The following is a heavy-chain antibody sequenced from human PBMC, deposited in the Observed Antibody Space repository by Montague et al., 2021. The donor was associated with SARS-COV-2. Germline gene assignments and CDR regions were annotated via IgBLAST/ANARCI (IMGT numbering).Heavy chain of an antibody. CDR3: ARDQQLVLGYYYGMDV. J-gene: IGHJ6*02. Sequence: SLRLSCAASGFTFSSYSMNWVRQAPGKGLEWVSSISSSSSYIYYADSVKGRFTVSRDNAKNSLYLQMNSLRAEDTAVYYCARDQQLVLGYYYGMDVWDQGTTVTVSS. V-gene: IGHV3-21*01. D-gene: IGHD6-13*01. CDR1: GFTFSSYS. CDR2: ISSSSSYI.